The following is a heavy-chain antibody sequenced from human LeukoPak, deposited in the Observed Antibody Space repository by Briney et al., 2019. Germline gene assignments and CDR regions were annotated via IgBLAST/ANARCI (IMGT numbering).Heavy chain of an antibody. D-gene: IGHD5-12*01. CDR2: IYYSGST. CDR1: GGSISSGGYY. Sequence: SETLSLTCTVSGGSISSGGYYRSWIRQHPGKGLEWIGYIYYSGSTYYNPSLKSRVTISVDTSKNQFSLKLSSVTAADTAVYYCARLSDSGYPLFNWFDPWGQGTLVTVSS. CDR3: ARLSDSGYPLFNWFDP. J-gene: IGHJ5*02. V-gene: IGHV4-31*03.